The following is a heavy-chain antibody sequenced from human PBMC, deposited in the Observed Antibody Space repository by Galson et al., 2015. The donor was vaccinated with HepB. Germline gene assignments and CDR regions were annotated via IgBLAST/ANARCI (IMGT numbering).Heavy chain of an antibody. V-gene: IGHV3-73*01. CDR2: IRNIAENYAT. J-gene: IGHJ4*02. Sequence: SLRLSCAASGFTFRGSDIHWVRQASGEGLEWVGRIRNIAENYATAYTASVRGRFTISRDDSRNMAYLQMNILKIEDTALYYCVKYDSAGYSRPFDYWGQGTLVTVSS. CDR3: VKYDSAGYSRPFDY. CDR1: GFTFRGSD. D-gene: IGHD3-22*01.